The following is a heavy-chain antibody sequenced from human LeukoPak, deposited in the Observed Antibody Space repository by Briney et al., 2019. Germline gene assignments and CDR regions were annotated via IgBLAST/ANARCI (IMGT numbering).Heavy chain of an antibody. D-gene: IGHD6-13*01. V-gene: IGHV1-2*06. CDR3: ARSGIAAAGTPQGIYYYYYMDV. CDR2: INPNSGGT. J-gene: IGHJ6*03. CDR1: GYTFTGYY. Sequence: GASVKVSCKASGYTFTGYYMHWVRQAPGQGLEWMGRINPNSGGTNYAQKFQGRVTMTRDTSISTAYMELSRLRSDGTAVYYCARSGIAAAGTPQGIYYYYYMDVWGKGTTVTVSS.